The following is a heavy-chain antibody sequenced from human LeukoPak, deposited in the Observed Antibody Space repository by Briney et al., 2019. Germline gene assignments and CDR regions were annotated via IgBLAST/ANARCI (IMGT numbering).Heavy chain of an antibody. V-gene: IGHV3-48*01. CDR1: GFTFSSYS. D-gene: IGHD1-1*01. CDR2: ISSSSSTI. Sequence: GGSLRLSCAASGFTFSSYSMNWVRPAPGKGLEWVSYISSSSSTIYYADSVKGRFTISRDNAKNSLYLQMNSLRAEDTAVYYCARGRGISAHWGQGTLVTVSS. CDR3: ARGRGISAH. J-gene: IGHJ4*02.